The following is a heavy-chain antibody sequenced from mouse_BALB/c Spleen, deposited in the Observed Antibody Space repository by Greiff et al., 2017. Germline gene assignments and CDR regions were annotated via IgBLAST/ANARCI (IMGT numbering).Heavy chain of an antibody. CDR1: GYAFSSYW. D-gene: IGHD2-4*01. V-gene: IGHV1-80*01. CDR3: ASYDYDEDYYAMDY. Sequence: QVQLQQSGAELVRPGSSVKISCKASGYAFSSYWMNWVKQRPGQGLEWIGQIYPGDGDTNYIGKFKGKATLTADKSSSTAYMQLSSLTSEDSAVYFCASYDYDEDYYAMDYWGQGTSVTVSS. J-gene: IGHJ4*01. CDR2: IYPGDGDT.